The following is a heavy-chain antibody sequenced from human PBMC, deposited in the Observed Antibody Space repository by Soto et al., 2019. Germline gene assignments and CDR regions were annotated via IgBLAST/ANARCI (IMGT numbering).Heavy chain of an antibody. CDR1: GLSFSSGW. J-gene: IGHJ4*01. V-gene: IGHV3-15*07. D-gene: IGHD3-22*01. CDR2: IKSKSHGGTT. CDR3: STDSYTALTVVRLDN. Sequence: PGVPRTLSCAVSGLSFSSGWTNCVLQAPGKGLEWVGRIKSKSHGGTTDFAAPVKGRFAISRDDSKSIAHMEMNSLKIEDTAVYYCSTDSYTALTVVRLDNWGRGILVTVSS.